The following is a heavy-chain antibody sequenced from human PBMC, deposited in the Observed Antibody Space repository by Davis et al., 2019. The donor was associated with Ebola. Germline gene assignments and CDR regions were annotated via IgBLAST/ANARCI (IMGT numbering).Heavy chain of an antibody. CDR3: ARSLYYYDSSGYYRHDAFDI. D-gene: IGHD3-22*01. Sequence: SETLSLTCAVYGGSFSGYYWSWIRQPPGKGLEWIGEINHSGSTNYNPSLKSRVTISVDTSKNQFSLKLSSVTAADTAVYYCARSLYYYDSSGYYRHDAFDIWGQGTMVTVSS. CDR2: INHSGST. CDR1: GGSFSGYY. V-gene: IGHV4-34*01. J-gene: IGHJ3*02.